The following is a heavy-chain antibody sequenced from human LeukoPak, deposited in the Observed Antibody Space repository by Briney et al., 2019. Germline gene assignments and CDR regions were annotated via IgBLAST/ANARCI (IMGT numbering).Heavy chain of an antibody. V-gene: IGHV4-4*02. CDR1: GGSISSSNW. Sequence: PSGTLSLTCAVSGGSISSSNWWSWVRQPPGKGLEWIGYIYYSGSTNYNPSLKSRVTISLDRSRNQFSPKLRSVTAADTAVYYCARGPTGYSSTGWFDPWGQGTLVTVSS. D-gene: IGHD6-13*01. J-gene: IGHJ5*02. CDR3: ARGPTGYSSTGWFDP. CDR2: IYYSGST.